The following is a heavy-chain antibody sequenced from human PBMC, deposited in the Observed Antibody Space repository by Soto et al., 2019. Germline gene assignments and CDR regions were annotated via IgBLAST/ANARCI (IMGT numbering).Heavy chain of an antibody. V-gene: IGHV4-34*01. Sequence: QVQLQQWGAGLLKPSETLSLTCAVYGGSFSGYYWSWIRQPPGKVLEWIGEINHSGSTNYNPSLKSRVTISVDTSKNQFSLKLSSVTAADTAVYYCASEPFGVVISGYYFDYWGQGTLVTVSS. CDR2: INHSGST. D-gene: IGHD3-3*01. CDR3: ASEPFGVVISGYYFDY. J-gene: IGHJ4*02. CDR1: GGSFSGYY.